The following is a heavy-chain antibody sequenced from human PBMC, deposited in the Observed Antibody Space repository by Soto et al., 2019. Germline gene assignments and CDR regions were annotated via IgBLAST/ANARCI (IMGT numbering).Heavy chain of an antibody. V-gene: IGHV4-61*01. CDR3: ARDGSGWLQAPADAFDI. J-gene: IGHJ3*02. CDR1: GGSVSSGSYY. CDR2: IYYSGST. Sequence: QVQLQESGPGLVKPSETLSLTCTVSGGSVSSGSYYWSWIRQPPGKGLEWIGYIYYSGSTNYNPYLKSRVTISVDTSKNQFSLKLSSVTAADTAVYYCARDGSGWLQAPADAFDIWGQGTMVTVSS. D-gene: IGHD5-12*01.